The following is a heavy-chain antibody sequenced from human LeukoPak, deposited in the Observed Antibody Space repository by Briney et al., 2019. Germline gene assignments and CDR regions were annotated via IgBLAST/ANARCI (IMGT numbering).Heavy chain of an antibody. Sequence: GGSLRLSCAASGFTFSSYAMRWVRQAPGKGLEWVAVISYDGSNKYYADSVKGRFTISKDNSKNTLYLQMNSLRAEDTAVYYCARDGLGYCSGGSRHPTQYGMDVWGQGTTVTVSS. CDR2: ISYDGSNK. D-gene: IGHD2-15*01. J-gene: IGHJ6*02. CDR3: ARDGLGYCSGGSRHPTQYGMDV. CDR1: GFTFSSYA. V-gene: IGHV3-30-3*01.